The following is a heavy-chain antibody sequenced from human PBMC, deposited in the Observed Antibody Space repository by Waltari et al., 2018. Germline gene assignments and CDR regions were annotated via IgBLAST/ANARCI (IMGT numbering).Heavy chain of an antibody. CDR2: NNLAEIT. D-gene: IGHD6-19*01. J-gene: IGHJ1*01. CDR1: GVSLSDYY. V-gene: IGHV4-34*02. CDR3: VTGPRDKWVGRYSGEFFHH. Sequence: QVQLQQWGAGLLRPSETLSLPCAVYGVSLSDYYCTWIPQPLGKGLEWIGENNLAEITYYNPSLEGRVSIVLDKSKNQFSLHLLSVTAADTALYYCVTGPRDKWVGRYSGEFFHHWGPGTLVTVSS.